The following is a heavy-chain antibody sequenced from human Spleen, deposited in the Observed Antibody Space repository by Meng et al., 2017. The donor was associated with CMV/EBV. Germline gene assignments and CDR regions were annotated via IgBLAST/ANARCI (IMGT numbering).Heavy chain of an antibody. CDR1: RFTFSDFA. Sequence: GGSLRLSCLASRFTFSDFAMFWVRRAPGKGLEWVAGISYDGGNKDYADSVKGRFAISRDNSKNTLYLQMNSLRPDDTAVYYCARAMTTVAPGDSWGQGTLVTVSS. CDR3: ARAMTTVAPGDS. J-gene: IGHJ4*02. V-gene: IGHV3-30*09. CDR2: ISYDGGNK. D-gene: IGHD4-23*01.